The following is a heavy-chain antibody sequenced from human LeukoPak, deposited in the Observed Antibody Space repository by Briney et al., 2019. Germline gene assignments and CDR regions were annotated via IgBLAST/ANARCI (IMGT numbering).Heavy chain of an antibody. J-gene: IGHJ4*02. Sequence: PGGSLRLSCAASGFTFSSYSMNWVRQAPGKGLEWVSYISSSSSTIYYADSVKGRFTISRDNAKNSLYLQMNSLRAEDTAVYYCARDLWSGYYLGTFDYWGQGTLVTVSS. CDR2: ISSSSSTI. D-gene: IGHD3-3*01. CDR3: ARDLWSGYYLGTFDY. CDR1: GFTFSSYS. V-gene: IGHV3-48*04.